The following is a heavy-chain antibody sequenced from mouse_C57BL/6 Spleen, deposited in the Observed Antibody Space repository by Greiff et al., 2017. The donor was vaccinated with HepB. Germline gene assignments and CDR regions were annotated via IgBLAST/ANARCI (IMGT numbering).Heavy chain of an antibody. CDR3: ARWLPYYAMDY. Sequence: QVQLKQPGAELVKPGASVKMSCKASGYTFTSYWITWVKQRPGQGLEWIGDIYPGSGSTNYNEKFKSKATLTVDTSSSTAYMQLSSLTSEDSAVYYCARWLPYYAMDYWGQGTSVTVSS. D-gene: IGHD2-2*01. J-gene: IGHJ4*01. CDR2: IYPGSGST. CDR1: GYTFTSYW. V-gene: IGHV1-55*01.